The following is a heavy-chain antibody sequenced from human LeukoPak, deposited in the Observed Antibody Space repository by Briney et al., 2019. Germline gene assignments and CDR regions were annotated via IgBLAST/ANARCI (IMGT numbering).Heavy chain of an antibody. D-gene: IGHD5-12*01. CDR3: ARVRGYWYFDY. Sequence: SDTLSLTCTVSGGPISSYYWSWIRQPAGKGRAWIGRNYTSGSTNYNPSLKSRVTMSVDTSKNQFSLKLSSVTAADSAVYYCARVRGYWYFDYWGQGTLVTVSS. V-gene: IGHV4-4*07. CDR2: NYTSGST. J-gene: IGHJ4*02. CDR1: GGPISSYY.